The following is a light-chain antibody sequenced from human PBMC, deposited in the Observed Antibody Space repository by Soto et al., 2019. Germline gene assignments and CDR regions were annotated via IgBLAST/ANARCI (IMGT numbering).Light chain of an antibody. Sequence: QSALTQPASVSGSPGQSITISCVGTSGDIGDYNYVSWYQQHPGKVPKVIIYDVSNRPSGVSYRFSGTKSGNTASLTVSGLQAEDEADYYCTSYTSSISYVFGTGTKVTVL. CDR1: SGDIGDYNY. J-gene: IGLJ1*01. CDR3: TSYTSSISYV. V-gene: IGLV2-14*01. CDR2: DVS.